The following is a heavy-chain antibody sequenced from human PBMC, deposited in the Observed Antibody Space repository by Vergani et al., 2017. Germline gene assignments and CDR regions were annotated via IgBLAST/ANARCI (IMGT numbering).Heavy chain of an antibody. Sequence: VQLVESGGVVVQPGGSLRLSCVVSGFALNRHAMYWVRQAPGKGLEWVVGISFDGTNEYYPDLVKGRFTISRDIAKSTLYPQVRSLRLEDTGVYHCVSDRGLCAGGRCYTEAWDYWGQGTLVTVSS. D-gene: IGHD2-2*02. CDR1: GFALNRHA. J-gene: IGHJ4*02. CDR3: VSDRGLCAGGRCYTEAWDY. V-gene: IGHV3-30-3*01. CDR2: ISFDGTNE.